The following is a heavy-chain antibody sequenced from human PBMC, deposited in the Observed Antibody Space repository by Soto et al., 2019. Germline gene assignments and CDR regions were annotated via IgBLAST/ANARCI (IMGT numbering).Heavy chain of an antibody. CDR3: ARDLGGDIVVVPAIHRPYWFDP. CDR2: IYYSGST. CDR1: GGSVSSGSYY. Sequence: SETLSLTCTVSGGSVSSGSYYWSWIRQPPGKGLEWIGYIYYSGSTNYNPSLKSRVTISVDTSKNQFSLKLSSVTAADTAVYYCARDLGGDIVVVPAIHRPYWFDPWGQGTLVTVSS. J-gene: IGHJ5*02. V-gene: IGHV4-61*01. D-gene: IGHD2-2*01.